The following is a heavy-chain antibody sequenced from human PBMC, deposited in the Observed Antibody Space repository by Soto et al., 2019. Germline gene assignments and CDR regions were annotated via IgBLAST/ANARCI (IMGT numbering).Heavy chain of an antibody. CDR3: ARGNGIASRPADY. J-gene: IGHJ4*02. V-gene: IGHV4-34*01. CDR2: INQSGIT. CDR1: GGSFSNYY. Sequence: KTSETLSLTCAVYGGSFSNYYWSWIRQPPGKGLEWIGEINQSGITNYNPSLKSRVTISEDASKNQFSLKLSSVTAADTAVYYCARGNGIASRPADYWGQGTLVTVS. D-gene: IGHD6-13*01.